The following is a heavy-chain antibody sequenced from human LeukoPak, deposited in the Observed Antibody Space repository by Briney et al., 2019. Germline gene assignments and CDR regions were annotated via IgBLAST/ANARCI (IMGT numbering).Heavy chain of an antibody. J-gene: IGHJ3*01. D-gene: IGHD6-13*01. V-gene: IGHV3-7*01. Sequence: GGSLRLSCAASGFTFNTYWMSWVRQTPGKGLEWVANIKHDGSEKYYVGSVRGRFTISRDNAKKSLYLQMNSLKAVDSAVYFCARGQLLANAYDLWGQGTTVIVSS. CDR1: GFTFNTYW. CDR2: IKHDGSEK. CDR3: ARGQLLANAYDL.